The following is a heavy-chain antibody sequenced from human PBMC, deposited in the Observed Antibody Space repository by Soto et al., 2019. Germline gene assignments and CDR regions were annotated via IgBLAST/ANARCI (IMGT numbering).Heavy chain of an antibody. CDR1: GGSISSGGYY. D-gene: IGHD5-12*01. V-gene: IGHV4-31*03. Sequence: QVQLQESGPGLVKPSQTLSLTCTVSGGSISSGGYYWSWIRQHPGKGLEWIGYIYYSGSTYYNPSLQSRVTISVDTSKNQFSLKLSSVTAADTAVYYCARYLVATSYYYCYGMDVWGQGTTVTVSS. CDR2: IYYSGST. J-gene: IGHJ6*02. CDR3: ARYLVATSYYYCYGMDV.